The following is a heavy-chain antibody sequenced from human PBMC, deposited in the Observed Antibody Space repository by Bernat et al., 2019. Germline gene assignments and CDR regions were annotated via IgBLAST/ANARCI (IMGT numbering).Heavy chain of an antibody. D-gene: IGHD4-17*01. CDR2: ISSSGSTT. Sequence: EVQLLESGGDSVQPGGSLRLSCAASGFTFSTYAMSWVRQAPVKGLEWVSTISSSGSTTYYPDSVKGRFTISRENSKNSLYLQMSSLRAEDTAIYYCAKKHTVASPGNYFDYWGRGTLVTVSS. J-gene: IGHJ4*02. CDR1: GFTFSTYA. CDR3: AKKHTVASPGNYFDY. V-gene: IGHV3-23*01.